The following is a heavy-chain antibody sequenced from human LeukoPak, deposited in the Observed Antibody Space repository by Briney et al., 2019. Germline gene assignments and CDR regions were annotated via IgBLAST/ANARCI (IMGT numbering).Heavy chain of an antibody. Sequence: PGGSLRLSCEVSGITLSNCGMSWVRQAPGKGLEWVAGISGSGGGTNYAESVKGRFTISRDNSKNTLYLQMNSLRAEDTAVYFCAKRGVVIRVILVGFHKEAYYFDSWGQGALVSVSS. D-gene: IGHD3-10*01. CDR3: AKRGVVIRVILVGFHKEAYYFDS. CDR2: ISGSGGGT. CDR1: GITLSNCG. J-gene: IGHJ4*02. V-gene: IGHV3-23*01.